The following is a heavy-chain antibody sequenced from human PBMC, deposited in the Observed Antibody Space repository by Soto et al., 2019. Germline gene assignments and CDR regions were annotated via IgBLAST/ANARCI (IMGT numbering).Heavy chain of an antibody. CDR2: ISSSSSYI. CDR1: GFTFSSYS. V-gene: IGHV3-21*01. J-gene: IGHJ5*02. Sequence: GGSLRLSCAASGFTFSSYSMNWVRQAPGKGLEWVSSISSSSSYIYYADSVKGRFTISRDNAKNSLYLQMNSLRAEDTAVYYCARDPSYKPLNLGYCSGGSCYSSWFDPWGQGTLVTVSS. CDR3: ARDPSYKPLNLGYCSGGSCYSSWFDP. D-gene: IGHD2-15*01.